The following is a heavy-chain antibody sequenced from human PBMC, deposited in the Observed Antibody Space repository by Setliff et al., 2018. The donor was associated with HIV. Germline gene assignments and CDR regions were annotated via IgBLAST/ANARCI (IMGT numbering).Heavy chain of an antibody. CDR1: GDSISSDSY. Sequence: SQTLSLTCTLSGDSISSDSYWGWIRQPPGKGLEWSGSIYHSGNTYYNPSLKSRVTISVDTSTNQFSLKLSSVTAADTAVYYCARGRRSSGWYVYHWGQGTLVTVSS. D-gene: IGHD6-19*01. J-gene: IGHJ4*02. CDR2: IYHSGNT. V-gene: IGHV4-38-2*02. CDR3: ARGRRSSGWYVYH.